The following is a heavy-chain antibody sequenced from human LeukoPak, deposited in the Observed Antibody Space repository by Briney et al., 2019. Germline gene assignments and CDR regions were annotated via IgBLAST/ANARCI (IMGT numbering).Heavy chain of an antibody. J-gene: IGHJ3*02. Sequence: PSETLSLTCTVSGGSISSYYWNWIRQPPGKGLEWIGSISYSGSTNYNPSLESRVTISVDTSKNQISLKLSSVTAADTAVYYCARAYGSGSLDAFDIWGQGTMVTVSS. CDR1: GGSISSYY. CDR2: ISYSGST. CDR3: ARAYGSGSLDAFDI. V-gene: IGHV4-59*08. D-gene: IGHD3-10*01.